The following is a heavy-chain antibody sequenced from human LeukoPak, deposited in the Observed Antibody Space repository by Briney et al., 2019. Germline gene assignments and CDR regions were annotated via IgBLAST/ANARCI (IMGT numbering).Heavy chain of an antibody. D-gene: IGHD2-15*01. CDR1: GYTFTSYA. CDR3: AIWYCSGGRCYSDARTFDY. J-gene: IGHJ4*02. CDR2: INTNTGNP. Sequence: ASVKVSCKASGYTFTSYAMNWVREAPGQGLEWMGWINTNTGNPTYAQGLTGRFVFSLDTSVSTAYLQISSLKAEDTAVYYCAIWYCSGGRCYSDARTFDYWGQGTRVSVSS. V-gene: IGHV7-4-1*02.